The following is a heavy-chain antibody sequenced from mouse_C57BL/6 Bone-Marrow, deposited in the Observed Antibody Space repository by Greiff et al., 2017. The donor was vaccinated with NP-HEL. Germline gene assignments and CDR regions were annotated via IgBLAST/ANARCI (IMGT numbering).Heavy chain of an antibody. CDR2: ISYDGSN. CDR1: GYSITSGYY. J-gene: IGHJ4*01. Sequence: DVQLQESGPGLVKPSQSLSLTCSVTGYSITSGYYWNWIRQFPGNKLEWMGYISYDGSNNYNPSLKNRISITRDTSKNQFFLKLNSVTTEDTATYYCARSSDYDHYYAMDYWGQGTSVTVSS. D-gene: IGHD2-4*01. CDR3: ARSSDYDHYYAMDY. V-gene: IGHV3-6*01.